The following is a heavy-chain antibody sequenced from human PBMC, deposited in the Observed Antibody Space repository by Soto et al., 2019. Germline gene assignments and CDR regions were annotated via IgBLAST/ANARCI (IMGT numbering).Heavy chain of an antibody. CDR3: ARGADFWSGSRYYHYAYDLDV. Sequence: VSLRLSCAASGVTFSSYAMSWVRQAPGKGLEWVSAISGSGGSTYYADSVKGRFTISRDNSKNTLYLQMNSLRAGDTAVYFCARGADFWSGSRYYHYAYDLDVWGHGTTVTVSS. CDR1: GVTFSSYA. V-gene: IGHV3-23*01. J-gene: IGHJ6*02. D-gene: IGHD3-3*01. CDR2: ISGSGGST.